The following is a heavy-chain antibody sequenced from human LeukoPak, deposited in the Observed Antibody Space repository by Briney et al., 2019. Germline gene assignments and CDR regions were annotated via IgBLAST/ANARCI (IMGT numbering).Heavy chain of an antibody. CDR2: IIPIFGTA. CDR1: GGTFSSYA. CDR3: AREGVPAAIQGAFDI. Sequence: GASVKVSCKASGGTFSSYAISWVRQAPGQGLEWMGGIIPIFGTANYAQKFQGRVTITTDESTSTAYMELSSLRSEDTAVYYCAREGVPAAIQGAFDIWGQGTMVTVSS. D-gene: IGHD2-2*02. V-gene: IGHV1-69*05. J-gene: IGHJ3*02.